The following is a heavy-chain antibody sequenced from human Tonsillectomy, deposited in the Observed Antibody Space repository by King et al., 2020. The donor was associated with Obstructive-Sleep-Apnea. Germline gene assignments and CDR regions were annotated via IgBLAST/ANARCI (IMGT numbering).Heavy chain of an antibody. D-gene: IGHD5/OR15-5a*01. J-gene: IGHJ4*02. V-gene: IGHV3-11*06. CDR3: ASLRKRYSVYDDPGDY. CDR1: GFTFSDYF. CDR2: ISGSSGFT. Sequence: VQLVESGGGLVKPGGSLRLSCAASGFTFSDYFMSWIRQAPGKGLEWVSYISGSSGFTNYADSVKGRFTISRDNAKNSLYLQMNSLRAEDTAVYYCASLRKRYSVYDDPGDYWGQGTLVTVSP.